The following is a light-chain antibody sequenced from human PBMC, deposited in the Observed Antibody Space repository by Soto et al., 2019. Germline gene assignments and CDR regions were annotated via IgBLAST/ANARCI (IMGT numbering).Light chain of an antibody. CDR1: QSVTSSY. J-gene: IGKJ3*01. V-gene: IGKV3-20*01. Sequence: EIVLTQSPGTLSLSPGERATLSCRASQSVTSSYLAWSQQKPGQAPRVLFFGASSRAAGVPDRFSGSGSGTDFTLTISILEPEYFAVYYCHQYGGSQFTVGPGTTVDIK. CDR2: GAS. CDR3: HQYGGSQFT.